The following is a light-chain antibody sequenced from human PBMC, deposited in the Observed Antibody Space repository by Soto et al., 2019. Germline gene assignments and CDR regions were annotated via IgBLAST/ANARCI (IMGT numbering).Light chain of an antibody. J-gene: IGKJ1*01. CDR3: QQSHSTPRP. Sequence: EIQMTQSPSSLSASVGNRVTISCRASQSISSYLNWYQQKPGKAPKLLIYATSSLQSGVPSRFSGSGSGTDFTLTISSLQPEDFATYYCQQSHSTPRPFGQGTNVDIK. CDR1: QSISSY. V-gene: IGKV1-39*01. CDR2: ATS.